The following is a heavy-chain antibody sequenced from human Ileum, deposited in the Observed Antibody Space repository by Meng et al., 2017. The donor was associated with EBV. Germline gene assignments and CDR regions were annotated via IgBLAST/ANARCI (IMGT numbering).Heavy chain of an antibody. J-gene: IGHJ4*02. CDR3: ASGTPGRSYCDY. CDR1: GYTFGSYG. V-gene: IGHV1-18*01. CDR2: FVNYVDT. D-gene: IGHD2-15*01. Sequence: QVHLLQSGPEVNKPGASAMLSCKASGYTFGSYGICWVRQAPGQGLEWMGWFVNYVDTYPAPKFQGRVTMTTDTHTNTAFMELRSLTSDDTAVYYCASGTPGRSYCDYWGQGTLVTVSA.